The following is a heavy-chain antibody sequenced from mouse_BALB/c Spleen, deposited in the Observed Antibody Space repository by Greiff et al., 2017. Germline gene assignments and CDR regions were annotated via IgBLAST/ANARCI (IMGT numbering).Heavy chain of an antibody. CDR3: ARYYGYDTPFDY. D-gene: IGHD2-2*01. CDR1: GFSLTSYG. Sequence: QVQLKESGPGLVAPSQSLSITCTVSGFSLTSYGVHWVRQPPGKGLEWLGVIWAGGSTNYNSALMSRLSISKDNSKSQVFLKMNSLQTDDTAMYYCARYYGYDTPFDYWGQGTTLTVSS. J-gene: IGHJ2*01. V-gene: IGHV2-9*02. CDR2: IWAGGST.